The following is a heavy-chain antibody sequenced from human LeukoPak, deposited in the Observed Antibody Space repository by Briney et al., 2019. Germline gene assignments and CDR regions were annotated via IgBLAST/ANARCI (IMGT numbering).Heavy chain of an antibody. V-gene: IGHV1-46*01. CDR2: INPSGGST. Sequence: ASVKVSCKASGYTFTSYYMHWVRQATGQGLEWMGIINPSGGSTSYAQKFQGRVTMTRDMSTSTVYMELSSLRSEDTAVYYCARDVGDDYYFDYWGQGTLVTVSS. CDR1: GYTFTSYY. J-gene: IGHJ4*02. D-gene: IGHD2-21*02. CDR3: ARDVGDDYYFDY.